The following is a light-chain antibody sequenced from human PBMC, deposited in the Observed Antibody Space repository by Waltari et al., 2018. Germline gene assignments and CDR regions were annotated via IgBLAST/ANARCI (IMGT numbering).Light chain of an antibody. CDR2: GAS. CDR3: QKYGSSLCT. Sequence: EIVLTQSPGTLSLSPGERATLSCRASQSVSSSYLAWYQQKPGQAPRLLIYGASSRATGSPDRVSGRGAGKDCTMTISRLEPEEFAVYYCQKYGSSLCTFGPGTKVDIK. J-gene: IGKJ3*01. CDR1: QSVSSSY. V-gene: IGKV3-20*01.